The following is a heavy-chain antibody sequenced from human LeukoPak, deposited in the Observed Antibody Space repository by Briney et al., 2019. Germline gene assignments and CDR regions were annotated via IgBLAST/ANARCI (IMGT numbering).Heavy chain of an antibody. CDR3: AKQDSSSFDY. CDR1: GFTFSSFA. D-gene: IGHD6-6*01. Sequence: GGSLRLSCAASGFTFSSFAMSWVRQAPGKGLEWVSTFSGSGGSTYYADSVKGRFSISRDNSKNTLYLQMNSLRAEDTAVYYCAKQDSSSFDYWGQGTLVTVSS. CDR2: FSGSGGST. V-gene: IGHV3-23*01. J-gene: IGHJ4*02.